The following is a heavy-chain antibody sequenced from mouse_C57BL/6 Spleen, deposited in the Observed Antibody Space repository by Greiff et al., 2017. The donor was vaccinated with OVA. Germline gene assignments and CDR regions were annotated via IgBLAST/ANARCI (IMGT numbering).Heavy chain of an antibody. J-gene: IGHJ2*01. CDR2: IYPGDGDT. CDR3: ARRGANWAFDY. CDR1: GSAFSSSW. V-gene: IGHV1-80*01. Sequence: QVQLQQSGAELVKPGASVKISCKASGSAFSSSWMNWVKQRPGKGLGWIGQIYPGDGDTNYNGKFKGKATLTADKSSSTAYMQLSSLTSEDSAVYFCARRGANWAFDYWGQGTTLTVSS. D-gene: IGHD4-1*01.